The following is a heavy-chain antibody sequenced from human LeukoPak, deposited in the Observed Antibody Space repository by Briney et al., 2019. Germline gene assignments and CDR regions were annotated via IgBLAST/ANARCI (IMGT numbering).Heavy chain of an antibody. J-gene: IGHJ6*03. CDR2: MNQDGSGK. CDR1: GFTFSSHW. D-gene: IGHD5-18*01. V-gene: IGHV3-7*01. CDR3: ARDPVYSYGKGPNYYYYMDV. Sequence: GGSLRLSCVASGFTFSSHWMSWVCQAPGKGLEWVANMNQDGSGKYYVDSVKGRFIISRDNAKNSLYLQMYSLRAEDTAVYYCARDPVYSYGKGPNYYYYMDVWGKGTTVTVSS.